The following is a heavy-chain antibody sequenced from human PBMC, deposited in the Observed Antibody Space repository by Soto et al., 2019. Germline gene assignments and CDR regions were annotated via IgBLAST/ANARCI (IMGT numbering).Heavy chain of an antibody. CDR3: ARAAHRDGYNEGDYYGMDV. CDR1: GGSISSGDYY. D-gene: IGHD5-12*01. Sequence: SETLSLTCTVSGGSISSGDYYWSWIRQPPGKGLEWIGYIYYSGSTYYNPSLKSRVTISVDTSKNQFSLKLSSVTAADTAVYYCARAAHRDGYNEGDYYGMDVWGQGTTVTVSS. J-gene: IGHJ6*02. CDR2: IYYSGST. V-gene: IGHV4-30-4*01.